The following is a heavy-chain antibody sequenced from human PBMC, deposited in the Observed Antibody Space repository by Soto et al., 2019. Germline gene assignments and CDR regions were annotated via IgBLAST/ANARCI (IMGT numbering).Heavy chain of an antibody. Sequence: GGSLRLSCAASGFAFNTYWMHWVRQAPGKGLEWVSRINGDGTSPIYADSVKGRFTISRDNTKNTLYLQMNSLRAEDTAVYYCARGFLPQTFYDYVWEDCYYFDYWGQGTLVTVSS. J-gene: IGHJ4*02. CDR2: INGDGTSP. CDR1: GFAFNTYW. CDR3: ARGFLPQTFYDYVWEDCYYFDY. D-gene: IGHD3-16*01. V-gene: IGHV3-74*01.